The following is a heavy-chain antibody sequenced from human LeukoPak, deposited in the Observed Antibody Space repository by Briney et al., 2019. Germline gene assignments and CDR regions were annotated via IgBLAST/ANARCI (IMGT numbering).Heavy chain of an antibody. Sequence: SETLSLTCTVSGGSISSGGYYWSWIRQPPGKGLEWIGYIYHSGSTYYNPSLKSRITISVDTSKNQFSLKLSSVTAADTAVYYCARTGIAAAGFDYWGQGTLVTVSS. J-gene: IGHJ4*02. CDR1: GGSISSGGYY. V-gene: IGHV4-30-2*01. D-gene: IGHD6-13*01. CDR2: IYHSGST. CDR3: ARTGIAAAGFDY.